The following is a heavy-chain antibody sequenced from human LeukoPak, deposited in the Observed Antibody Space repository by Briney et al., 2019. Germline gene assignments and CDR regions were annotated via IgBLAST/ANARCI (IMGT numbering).Heavy chain of an antibody. CDR2: ISNSGIT. J-gene: IGHJ4*02. Sequence: SSETLSPTCTVSGGSISTYYWNWIRQPPGKGLEWIGYISNSGITTYNPSLKSRVTISVDSSKSQFSLKLNSVTAADTAVYYCARSGGYSSSWSLWGQGTLVTVSS. CDR3: ARSGGYSSSWSL. D-gene: IGHD6-13*01. V-gene: IGHV4-59*01. CDR1: GGSISTYY.